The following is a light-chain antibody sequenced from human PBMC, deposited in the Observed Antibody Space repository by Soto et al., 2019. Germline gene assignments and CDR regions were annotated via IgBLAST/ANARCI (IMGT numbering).Light chain of an antibody. Sequence: EIVMTQSPATLSVSSGEGITLSCRASQSVKNNLAWYQHKPRQSPRLLIYYASTRATAVPARFSAGGSGTEFTLVISSLQSEDAAVYFYQEYNAWPPGTFGQGTKVEIK. J-gene: IGKJ1*01. CDR1: QSVKNN. CDR3: QEYNAWPPGT. CDR2: YAS. V-gene: IGKV3D-15*01.